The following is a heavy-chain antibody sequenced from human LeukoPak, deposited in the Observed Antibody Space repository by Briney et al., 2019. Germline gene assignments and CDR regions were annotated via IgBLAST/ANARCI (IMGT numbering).Heavy chain of an antibody. J-gene: IGHJ5*02. CDR2: IYYSGST. V-gene: IGHV4-39*01. D-gene: IGHD3-22*01. CDR3: ARQGPIVVVENWFDP. CDR1: GGSISSSSYY. Sequence: SETLSLTCTVSGGSISSSSYYWGWIRQPPGKGLEWIGGIYYSGSTYYNPSLKSRVTISVDTSKNQFSLKLSSVTAADTAVYYCARQGPIVVVENWFDPWGQGTLVTVSS.